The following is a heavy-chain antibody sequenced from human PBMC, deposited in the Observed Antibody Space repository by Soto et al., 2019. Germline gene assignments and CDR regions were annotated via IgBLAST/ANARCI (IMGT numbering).Heavy chain of an antibody. D-gene: IGHD6-13*01. Sequence: EVQLVESGGGLVQPGGSLRLSCAASGFTFSIYNMNWVRQAPGKGLEWVSYISSSSSIIYYADSVKGRFTISRDDAKNSLYLKMNRLRAEDTAVYCCARDQEASWYTRYSDYWGQGTLVTVSS. CDR1: GFTFSIYN. CDR2: ISSSSSII. J-gene: IGHJ4*02. V-gene: IGHV3-48*01. CDR3: ARDQEASWYTRYSDY.